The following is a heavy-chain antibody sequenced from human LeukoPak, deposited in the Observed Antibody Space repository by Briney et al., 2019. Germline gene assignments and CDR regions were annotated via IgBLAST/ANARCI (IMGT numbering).Heavy chain of an antibody. V-gene: IGHV3-23*01. CDR1: AFSFSKFA. J-gene: IGHJ3*01. D-gene: IGHD4-17*01. Sequence: GGSLRPSCAASAFSFSKFALIWVRQAPGKGVEWVSAITAYGGYTLYADAVKGRFTVSRDNSKNTLYLQINSLRPEDTAMYYCAKDPNGDYIGAFDFWGQGTMVTVSS. CDR2: ITAYGGYT. CDR3: AKDPNGDYIGAFDF.